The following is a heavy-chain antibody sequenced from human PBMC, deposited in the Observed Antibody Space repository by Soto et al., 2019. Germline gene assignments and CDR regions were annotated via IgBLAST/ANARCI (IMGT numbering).Heavy chain of an antibody. J-gene: IGHJ4*02. Sequence: GALRLSCAASGFTFSSYAMSWVRQAPGKGLEWVSAISGSGGSTYYADSVKGRFTISRDNSKDTLYLQMNSLRAEDTAVYYCVKEPYSSSWYGADYSGQGTRVTVSS. V-gene: IGHV3-23*01. CDR3: VKEPYSSSWYGADY. D-gene: IGHD6-13*01. CDR1: GFTFSSYA. CDR2: ISGSGGST.